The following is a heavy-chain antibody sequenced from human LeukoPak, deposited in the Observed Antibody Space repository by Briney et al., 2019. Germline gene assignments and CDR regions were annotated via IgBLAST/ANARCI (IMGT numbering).Heavy chain of an antibody. Sequence: SETLSLTCTVSGGSISSYYWSWIRQPAGKGLEWIGRIYTSGSTNYNPSLKSRVTMSVDTSKNQFSLKLSSVIAADTAVYYCARDLYDFWSGYLYFDYWGQGTLVTVSS. CDR2: IYTSGST. V-gene: IGHV4-4*07. CDR3: ARDLYDFWSGYLYFDY. CDR1: GGSISSYY. D-gene: IGHD3-3*01. J-gene: IGHJ4*02.